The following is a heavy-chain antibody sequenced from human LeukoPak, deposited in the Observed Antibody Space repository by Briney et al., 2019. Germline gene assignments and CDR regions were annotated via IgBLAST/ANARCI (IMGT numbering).Heavy chain of an antibody. CDR1: GFTFGDYG. CDR2: IRSEAHDTTP. Sequence: NPGGSLRVSCTASGFTFGDYGMSWFRQAPGKELEWVGFIRSEAHDTTPQYGASVKGRFTISKDDSRRIAFLQMSGLKTEDTAVYYCSRAAGYDFILEYWGQGTLVTVSS. CDR3: SRAAGYDFILEY. J-gene: IGHJ4*02. D-gene: IGHD5-12*01. V-gene: IGHV3-49*05.